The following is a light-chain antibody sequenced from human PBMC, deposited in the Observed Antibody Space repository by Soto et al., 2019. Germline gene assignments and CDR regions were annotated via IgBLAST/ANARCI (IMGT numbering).Light chain of an antibody. Sequence: EIVLTQSPGTLSLSPGERATLSCRASQSVSSSYLAWYQQKPGQAPRLVIYGASSRATGIPDRFSGSGSGTDFTLTISRLEPEDFAVYYCQQYGISPPLTFGGGTKVEIK. CDR3: QQYGISPPLT. V-gene: IGKV3-20*01. J-gene: IGKJ4*01. CDR2: GAS. CDR1: QSVSSSY.